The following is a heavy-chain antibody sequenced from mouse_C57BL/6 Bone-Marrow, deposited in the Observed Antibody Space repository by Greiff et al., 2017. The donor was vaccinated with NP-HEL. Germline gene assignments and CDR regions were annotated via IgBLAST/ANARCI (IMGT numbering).Heavy chain of an antibody. CDR2: ISYDGSN. CDR1: GYSITSGYY. V-gene: IGHV3-6*01. J-gene: IGHJ3*01. D-gene: IGHD2-4*01. CDR3: AREWNYYDYDGTRRLAY. Sequence: EVKLMESGPGLVKPSQSLSLTCSVTGYSITSGYYCYLIRPSPGNLLEWVGYISYDGSNKYNPSLKNRISLTRDTSKNQFFLKLNSVTTEDTATYYCAREWNYYDYDGTRRLAYWGQGTLVTVSA.